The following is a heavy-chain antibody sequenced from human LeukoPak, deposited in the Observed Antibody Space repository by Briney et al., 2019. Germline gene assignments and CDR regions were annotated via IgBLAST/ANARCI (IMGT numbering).Heavy chain of an antibody. CDR3: ARIVDTAMVAYGDYVSGFDY. CDR1: GYSISSGYY. D-gene: IGHD5-18*01. Sequence: SETLSLTCAVSGYSISSGYYWGWIRQPPGKGLEWIGSIYHSGSTYYNPSLKSRVTISVDTSKNQFSLKLSSVTAADTAAYYCARIVDTAMVAYGDYVSGFDYWGQGTLVTVSS. V-gene: IGHV4-38-2*01. CDR2: IYHSGST. J-gene: IGHJ4*02.